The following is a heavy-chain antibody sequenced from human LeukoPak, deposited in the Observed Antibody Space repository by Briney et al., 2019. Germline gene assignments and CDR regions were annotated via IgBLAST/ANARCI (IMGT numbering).Heavy chain of an antibody. J-gene: IGHJ4*02. V-gene: IGHV4-59*11. CDR1: GGSISSHY. Sequence: SETLSFTCTGSGGSISSHYWVWIRHPPGKGLEGIGYIYYSGSTNYNPSLKSRVTISVDTSTYQFSLKLSSVPAADTAVYYCARGRGYSYGVFDYWGQGTLVTVSS. CDR2: IYYSGST. CDR3: ARGRGYSYGVFDY. D-gene: IGHD5-18*01.